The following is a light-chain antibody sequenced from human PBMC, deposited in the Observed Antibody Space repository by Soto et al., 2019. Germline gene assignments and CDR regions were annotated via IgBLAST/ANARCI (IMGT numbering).Light chain of an antibody. Sequence: DIHMTQSPSTLSASVGDRVTITCRASQSISIWLAWYQQKPGRAPNLLIYGTSSLESGIPSRFIGSVSRTEYTLTLISLQPDDFATYYCRHYTGYSYTFDQGTKVE. CDR2: GTS. V-gene: IGKV1-5*03. J-gene: IGKJ1*01. CDR3: RHYTGYSYT. CDR1: QSISIW.